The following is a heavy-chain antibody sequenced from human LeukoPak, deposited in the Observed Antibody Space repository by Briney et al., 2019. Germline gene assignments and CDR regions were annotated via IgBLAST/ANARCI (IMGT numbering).Heavy chain of an antibody. Sequence: PGGSLRLSCAASGFTFSSYAMHWVRQAPGKGLGWVAVISYDGSNKYYADSVKGRFTISRDNSKNTLYLQMNSLRAEDTAVYYCASDRVLLWFGELNYWGQGTLVTVSS. CDR1: GFTFSSYA. J-gene: IGHJ4*02. CDR2: ISYDGSNK. CDR3: ASDRVLLWFGELNY. V-gene: IGHV3-30-3*01. D-gene: IGHD3-10*01.